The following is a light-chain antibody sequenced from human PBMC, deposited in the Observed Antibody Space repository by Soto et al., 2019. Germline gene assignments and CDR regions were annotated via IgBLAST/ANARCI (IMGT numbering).Light chain of an antibody. J-gene: IGKJ1*01. CDR2: DAS. Sequence: EIVFTQSPATLSLSPGERATLSCRASQSVSSYLAWHQQKPGQAPRILIYDASNRATGIPARFSGSGSGTDFTLTISRLEPEDFEVYYCQQRSNWPWTFGQGTKVDIK. CDR3: QQRSNWPWT. V-gene: IGKV3-11*01. CDR1: QSVSSY.